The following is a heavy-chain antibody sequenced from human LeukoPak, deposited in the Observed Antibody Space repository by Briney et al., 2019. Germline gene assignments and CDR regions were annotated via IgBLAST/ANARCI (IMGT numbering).Heavy chain of an antibody. J-gene: IGHJ6*03. V-gene: IGHV1-18*01. D-gene: IGHD3-22*01. Sequence: ASVKVSCQASGYTFTNYGITWVRQAPGQGLEWMGWISGYNGDTKYAQKLQGRVTMTTDTSSTTAYMELRSLRFDDTAVYYCAREGYRSGYYYYMDVWGKGTTVTVSS. CDR2: ISGYNGDT. CDR1: GYTFTNYG. CDR3: AREGYRSGYYYYMDV.